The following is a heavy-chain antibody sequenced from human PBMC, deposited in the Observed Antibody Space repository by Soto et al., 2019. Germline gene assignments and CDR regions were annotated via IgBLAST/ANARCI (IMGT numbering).Heavy chain of an antibody. J-gene: IGHJ4*02. CDR1: GFTFSSYG. V-gene: IGHV3-30*18. D-gene: IGHD3-10*01. CDR3: AKDHLGATNYFDY. CDR2: ISYDGSNK. Sequence: QVQLVESGGGVVQPGRSLRLSCAASGFTFSSYGMHWVRQAPGKGLEWVAVISYDGSNKYYADSVKGRFTISRDNSKNTLYLQMNSLRAEDTAVYYCAKDHLGATNYFDYWGQGTLVTVSS.